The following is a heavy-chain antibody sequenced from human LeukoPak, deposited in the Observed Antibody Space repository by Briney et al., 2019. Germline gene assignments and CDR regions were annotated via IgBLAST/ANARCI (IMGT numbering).Heavy chain of an antibody. CDR3: ARESGSYVSY. J-gene: IGHJ4*02. Sequence: SETLSLTCTVSGGSISSYYWSWIRQPPGKGLEWIGYIYYSGSTNCNPSLKSRVTISVDTSKNQFSLKLSSVTAADTAVYYCARESGSYVSYWGQGTLVTVSS. CDR1: GGSISSYY. CDR2: IYYSGST. V-gene: IGHV4-59*01. D-gene: IGHD1-26*01.